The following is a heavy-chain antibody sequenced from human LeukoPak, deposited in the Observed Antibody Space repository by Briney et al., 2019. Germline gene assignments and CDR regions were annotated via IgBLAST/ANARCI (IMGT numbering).Heavy chain of an antibody. CDR3: ARQKCTSASCLTKNAFDI. V-gene: IGHV4-4*09. CDR1: GSISGYY. D-gene: IGHD2-2*01. Sequence: SETLSLTCTVSGSISGYYWSWIRQPPGKGLEWIGYIYTSGSTNYNPSLESRVTISVDTSKNQFSLDLSSVTAADTAVYYCARQKCTSASCLTKNAFDIWGQGQWSPSLQ. CDR2: IYTSGST. J-gene: IGHJ3*02.